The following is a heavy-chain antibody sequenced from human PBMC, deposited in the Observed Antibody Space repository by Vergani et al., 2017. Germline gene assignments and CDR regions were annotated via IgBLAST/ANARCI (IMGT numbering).Heavy chain of an antibody. CDR1: GGTFSSYA. CDR2: IIPILGIA. J-gene: IGHJ2*01. V-gene: IGHV1-69*04. CDR3: ARDRDYGGRRRYFDL. D-gene: IGHD4-23*01. Sequence: QVQLVQSGAEVKKPGSSVKVSCKASGGTFSSYAISWVRQAPGQGLEWMGRIIPILGIANYAQKFQGRVTITADKSTSTAYMELSSLRSEDTAVYYCARDRDYGGRRRYFDLWGRGNLVTVSS.